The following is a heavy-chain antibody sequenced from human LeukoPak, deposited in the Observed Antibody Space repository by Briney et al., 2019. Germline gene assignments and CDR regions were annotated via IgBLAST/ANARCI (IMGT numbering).Heavy chain of an antibody. CDR2: IIPIFGTA. CDR1: GGTFSSYA. CDR3: ASGYSSSWSDKYYFDY. J-gene: IGHJ4*02. Sequence: SVKVSCKASGGTFSSYAISWVRQAPGQGLEWMGGIIPIFGTANYAQKFQGRVTITADESTSTAYMELSSLRPEDTAVYYCASGYSSSWSDKYYFDYWGQGTPVTVSS. D-gene: IGHD6-13*01. V-gene: IGHV1-69*01.